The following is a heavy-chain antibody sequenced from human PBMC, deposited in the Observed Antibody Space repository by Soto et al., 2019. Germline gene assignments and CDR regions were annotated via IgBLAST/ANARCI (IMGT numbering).Heavy chain of an antibody. D-gene: IGHD3-10*01. CDR2: VNRKTNGGTT. CDR1: GFTFTNAW. V-gene: IGHV3-15*01. J-gene: IGHJ4*02. CDR3: ATCYGSGTACQEDYLAF. Sequence: EVQLVESGGGLVKPGGSLRLSCAASGFTFTNAWMSWVRQAPGKGLEWVGGVNRKTNGGTTDYAAPVKDRFNISRDDSKNTLYLQMNNLKTEDTAVYYCATCYGSGTACQEDYLAFWGQGTPVTVSS.